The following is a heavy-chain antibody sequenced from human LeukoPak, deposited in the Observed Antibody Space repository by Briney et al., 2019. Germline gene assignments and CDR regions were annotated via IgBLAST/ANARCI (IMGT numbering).Heavy chain of an antibody. CDR2: ISWNNGSI. D-gene: IGHD3-9*01. Sequence: GGSLRLSCAASGFTFDDYAMHWVRQAPGKGLEWVSGISWNNGSIGYADSVKGRFILSRDNAKNSLSLQMNSQRAEDTALYYLAKDLYDILTGSFRDYWAQGTVVTVSS. CDR1: GFTFDDYA. CDR3: AKDLYDILTGSFRDY. V-gene: IGHV3-9*01. J-gene: IGHJ4*02.